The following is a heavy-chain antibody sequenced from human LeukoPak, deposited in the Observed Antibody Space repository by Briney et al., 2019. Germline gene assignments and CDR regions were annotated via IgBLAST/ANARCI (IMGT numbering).Heavy chain of an antibody. CDR3: AREHLTPTLDFDY. V-gene: IGHV1-2*02. CDR2: INPNSGGT. CDR1: GSTFSDYY. Sequence: GASVKVSCKASGSTFSDYYMHWVRQAPGQGLEWMGWINPNSGGTNYAQKFQGRVTMTRDTSISTAYMELSRLRSDDTAVYYCAREHLTPTLDFDYWGQGTLVTVSS. J-gene: IGHJ4*02.